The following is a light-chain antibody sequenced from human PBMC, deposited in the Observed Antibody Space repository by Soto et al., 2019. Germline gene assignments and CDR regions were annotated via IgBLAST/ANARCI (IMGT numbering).Light chain of an antibody. J-gene: IGKJ1*01. CDR1: QSISSW. CDR3: QQYDSYWM. CDR2: DAS. Sequence: DIQVTQSPSTLSASVGDIVTFTFRASQSISSWLAWYQQKPGKAPKLLLYDASTLQSGVPSRFSGSGSGTDFTLTISRLHPDDFATYYCQQYDSYWMFGQGPRWIS. V-gene: IGKV1-5*01.